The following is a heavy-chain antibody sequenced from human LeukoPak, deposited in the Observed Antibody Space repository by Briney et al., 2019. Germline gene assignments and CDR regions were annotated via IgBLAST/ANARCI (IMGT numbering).Heavy chain of an antibody. J-gene: IGHJ6*02. V-gene: IGHV4-34*01. CDR1: GGSFSGYY. CDR2: INHSGSI. CDR3: ARGRGYCSSTSCHIRLYYYYGMDV. D-gene: IGHD2-2*02. Sequence: PSETLSLTCAVYGGSFSGYYWSWIRQPPGKGLEWIGEINHSGSINYNPSLKSRVTISVDTSKNQFSLKLSSVTAADTAVYYCARGRGYCSSTSCHIRLYYYYGMDVWGQGTTVTVSS.